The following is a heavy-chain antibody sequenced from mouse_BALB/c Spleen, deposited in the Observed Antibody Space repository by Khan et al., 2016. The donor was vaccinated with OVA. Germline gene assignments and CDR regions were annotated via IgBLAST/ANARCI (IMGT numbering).Heavy chain of an antibody. Sequence: IQLVQSGPELVRPGASVKISCTASGYSFTGYFMNWVMQSHGKSLVWIGRINPHIGETFYNQRFKDKATLTVDESSSTAHMELRSLTSEDSAVYYCTRIYRSDFDYWGQGTTLTVSS. V-gene: IGHV1-20*01. CDR2: INPHIGET. D-gene: IGHD2-1*01. CDR3: TRIYRSDFDY. CDR1: GYSFTGYF. J-gene: IGHJ2*01.